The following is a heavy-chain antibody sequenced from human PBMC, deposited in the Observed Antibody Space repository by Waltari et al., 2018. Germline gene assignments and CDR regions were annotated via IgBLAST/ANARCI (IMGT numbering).Heavy chain of an antibody. CDR1: GGSISSHY. V-gene: IGHV4-59*11. D-gene: IGHD6-13*01. Sequence: QVQLQESGPGLVKPSETLSLTCTVSGGSISSHYWSWIRQPPGKGLEWIGYIYYSGSTNYNPSRKSRVTISVDTSKNQFSLKLSSVTAADTAVYYCARDRGAAAGTFDYWGQGTLVTVSS. CDR2: IYYSGST. J-gene: IGHJ4*02. CDR3: ARDRGAAAGTFDY.